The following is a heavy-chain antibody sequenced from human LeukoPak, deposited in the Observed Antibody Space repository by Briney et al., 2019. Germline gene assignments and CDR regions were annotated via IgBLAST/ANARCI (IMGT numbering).Heavy chain of an antibody. CDR2: MNPNSGNT. Sequence: ASVKVSCKASGYTFTSYDINWVRQATGQGLEWMGWMNPNSGNTGYAQKFQGRVTMTRNTSISTAYMELSSLRSEDTAVYYCARGSYYDSSGYYLNYYYYYYGMDVWGQGTTVTVSS. V-gene: IGHV1-8*01. D-gene: IGHD3-22*01. CDR3: ARGSYYDSSGYYLNYYYYYYGMDV. J-gene: IGHJ6*02. CDR1: GYTFTSYD.